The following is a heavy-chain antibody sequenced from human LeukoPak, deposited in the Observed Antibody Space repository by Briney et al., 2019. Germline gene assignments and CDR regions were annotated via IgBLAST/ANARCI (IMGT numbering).Heavy chain of an antibody. D-gene: IGHD3-10*01. V-gene: IGHV3-23*01. CDR3: AKDLGVAYGSGSYYSFGIFDY. CDR2: ISGSGGST. J-gene: IGHJ4*02. CDR1: GFTFSSYA. Sequence: GGSLRLSCAASGFTFSSYAMSWVRQAPGKGLEWVSAISGSGGSTYYADSVKGRFTISRDNSKNTLYLQMNSLRAEDTAVYYCAKDLGVAYGSGSYYSFGIFDYWGQGTLVTVSS.